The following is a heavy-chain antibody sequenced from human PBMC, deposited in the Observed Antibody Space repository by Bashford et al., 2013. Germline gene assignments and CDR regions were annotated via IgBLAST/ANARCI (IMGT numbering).Heavy chain of an antibody. CDR2: IYYSGST. CDR3: ARNVGYNWFDP. D-gene: IGHD3-10*02. J-gene: IGHJ5*02. CDR1: GGSISSSSYY. Sequence: SETLSLTCTVSGGSISSSSYYWGWIRQPPGKGLEWIGSIYYSGSTYYNPSLKSRVTISVDTSKNQFXLNLSSVTAADTAVYYCARNVGYNWFDPGAREPWSPSPQ. V-gene: IGHV4-39*06.